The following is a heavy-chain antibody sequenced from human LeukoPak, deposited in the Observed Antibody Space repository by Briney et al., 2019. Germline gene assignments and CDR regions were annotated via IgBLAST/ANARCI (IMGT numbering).Heavy chain of an antibody. Sequence: GGSLRLSCAASGFTVSSNYMSWVRQAPGKGLEWVSVIYSCGSTYYADSVKGRFTISRDNSKNTLYLQMNSLRAEDTAVYYCARDMVRGVIITAIDYWGQGTLVTVSS. CDR3: ARDMVRGVIITAIDY. D-gene: IGHD3-10*01. CDR2: IYSCGST. CDR1: GFTVSSNY. V-gene: IGHV3-66*01. J-gene: IGHJ4*02.